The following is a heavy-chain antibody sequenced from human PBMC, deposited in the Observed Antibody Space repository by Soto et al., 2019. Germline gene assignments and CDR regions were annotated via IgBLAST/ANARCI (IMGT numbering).Heavy chain of an antibody. CDR2: ISSSSSYI. D-gene: IGHD6-13*01. CDR3: ARDPGIAAPNGMDV. V-gene: IGHV3-21*01. CDR1: GFTFSSYT. Sequence: KNGGSMRLSCAASGFTFSSYTVNWVRHFTEEGLEWVSSISSSSSYIYYAGSVMGRFTISRDNAKASLYLQMSSLSAEDTAVYYCARDPGIAAPNGMDVGGKVTTVPSPQ. J-gene: IGHJ6*04.